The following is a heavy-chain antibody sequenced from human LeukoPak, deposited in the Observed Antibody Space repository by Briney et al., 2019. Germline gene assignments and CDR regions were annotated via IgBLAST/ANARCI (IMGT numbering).Heavy chain of an antibody. V-gene: IGHV3-30*02. J-gene: IGHJ4*02. Sequence: GGSLRLSCAASGFTFSSYGMHWVRQAPGKGLEWVAFIRYDGSNKYYADSVKGRFTISRGNSKNTLYLQMNSLRAEDTAVYYCAKDQGYYYGSGTGFDYWGQGTLVTVSS. CDR2: IRYDGSNK. CDR1: GFTFSSYG. CDR3: AKDQGYYYGSGTGFDY. D-gene: IGHD3-10*01.